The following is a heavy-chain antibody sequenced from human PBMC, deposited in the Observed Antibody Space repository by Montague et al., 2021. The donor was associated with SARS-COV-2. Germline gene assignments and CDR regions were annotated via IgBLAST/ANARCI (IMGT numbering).Heavy chain of an antibody. Sequence: SETLSLTCSVSGDSISRYYWSWIRQSDGKGLEWIGRTYTGGYVXXXPALPSRVSMSVDASKSQVSLNVTSVTAADTAVYYCARAIWHLDVWGRGILVTVSS. V-gene: IGHV4-4*07. CDR3: ARAIWHLDV. J-gene: IGHJ2*01. CDR2: TYTGGYV. CDR1: GDSISRYY.